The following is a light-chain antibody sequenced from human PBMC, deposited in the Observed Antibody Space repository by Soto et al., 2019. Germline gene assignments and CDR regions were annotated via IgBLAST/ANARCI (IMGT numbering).Light chain of an antibody. CDR2: RAS. J-gene: IGKJ1*01. CDR1: QSVSTD. V-gene: IGKV3-15*01. CDR3: QQYNGWPPRWT. Sequence: EIVMTQSPATLSVSPGERATLSCRASQSVSTDLAWYQQQPGQAPRLLIYRASTRTTGIPARFSGGGSGTEFTLTLSSLQSEDFALYICQQYNGWPPRWTFGQGTKVEIK.